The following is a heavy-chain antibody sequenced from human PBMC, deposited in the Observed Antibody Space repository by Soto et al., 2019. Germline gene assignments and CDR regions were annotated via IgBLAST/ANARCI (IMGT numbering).Heavy chain of an antibody. J-gene: IGHJ6*04. CDR3: AKDPGYCSGGSCYV. D-gene: IGHD2-15*01. Sequence: GGSLRLSCAASGFTFSSYGMHWVRQAPGKGLEWVAVISYDGSNKYYADSVKGRFTISRDNSKNTLYLQMNSLRAEDTAVYYCAKDPGYCSGGSCYVWGKGTTVTVSS. CDR2: ISYDGSNK. CDR1: GFTFSSYG. V-gene: IGHV3-30*18.